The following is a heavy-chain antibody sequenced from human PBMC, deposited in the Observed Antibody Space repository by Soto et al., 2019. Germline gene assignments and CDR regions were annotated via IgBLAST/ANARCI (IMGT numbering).Heavy chain of an antibody. J-gene: IGHJ5*01. CDR3: GRSGRQTQTFDSWFDS. CDR2: IYHSGTT. CDR1: DHSISSDCY. V-gene: IGHV4-38-2*01. D-gene: IGHD3-22*01. Sequence: SETLSLTCVVSDHSISSDCYWGWIREPPGKGLEWIGSIYHSGTTYYNPSLRSRLTISIDTAKNQFSLMLSSVTAADTALYHRGRSGRQTQTFDSWFDSVSQASRVNVSS.